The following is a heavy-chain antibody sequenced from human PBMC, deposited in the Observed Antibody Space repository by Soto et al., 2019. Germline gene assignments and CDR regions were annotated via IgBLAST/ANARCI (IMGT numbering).Heavy chain of an antibody. D-gene: IGHD3-22*01. CDR3: ARGISMIIPPDKYYFDS. CDR1: GGSFSGHY. CDR2: INHSGST. J-gene: IGHJ4*02. Sequence: QVQLQQWGAGLLKPSETLSLTCAVYGGSFSGHYWSWIRQPPGKGLEWIGEINHSGSTNYNPSLKSRVSISVDTSKNQFSLKLSSATATDTAVYYCARGISMIIPPDKYYFDSWGQGTLVTVSS. V-gene: IGHV4-34*01.